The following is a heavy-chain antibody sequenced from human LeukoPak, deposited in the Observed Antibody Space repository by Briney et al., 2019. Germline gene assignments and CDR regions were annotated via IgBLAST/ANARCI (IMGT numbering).Heavy chain of an antibody. CDR1: GFTFSNAW. D-gene: IGHD5-12*01. Sequence: GGSLRLSCAASGFTFSNAWMNWVRQAPGKGLEWVGRIESKTDGGTTDYAAPVKGRFTISRDDSKNTLYLQMNSLKTEDTAVYYCTSEDIVATISDYWGQGTLVTVSS. CDR3: TSEDIVATISDY. V-gene: IGHV3-15*07. CDR2: IESKTDGGTT. J-gene: IGHJ4*02.